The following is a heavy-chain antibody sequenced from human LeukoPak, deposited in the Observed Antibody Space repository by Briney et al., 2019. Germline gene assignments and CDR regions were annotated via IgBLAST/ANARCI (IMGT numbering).Heavy chain of an antibody. CDR2: IIPIFGTA. D-gene: IGHD5-12*01. Sequence: GASVKVSCKASGGTFSSYAISWVRQAPGQGLEWMGGIIPIFGTANYAQKFQGRVTITADESTSTAYMELSSLRSEDTAVYYCARGDGRYGGYGLNYYYYMDVWGKGTTVTISS. J-gene: IGHJ6*03. V-gene: IGHV1-69*13. CDR3: ARGDGRYGGYGLNYYYYMDV. CDR1: GGTFSSYA.